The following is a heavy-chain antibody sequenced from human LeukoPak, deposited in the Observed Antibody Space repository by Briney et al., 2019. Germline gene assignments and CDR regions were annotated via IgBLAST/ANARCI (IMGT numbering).Heavy chain of an antibody. CDR2: INIVGRTT. CDR3: GSPRTVSGRNVLDM. D-gene: IGHD3-10*02. CDR1: GFTFSTYW. Sequence: GGSLRLSCAASGFTFSTYWMHWVRQVPEKGLVWVSRINIVGRTTGYADSVKGRFTISRDNAKNTLYLQMNSLRGEDTAVYYCGSPRTVSGRNVLDMWGQGTKVTVSS. V-gene: IGHV3-74*01. J-gene: IGHJ3*02.